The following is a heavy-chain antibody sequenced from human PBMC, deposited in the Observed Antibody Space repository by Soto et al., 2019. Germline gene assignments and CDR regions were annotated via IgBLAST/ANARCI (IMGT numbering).Heavy chain of an antibody. CDR2: MNPNSGNT. J-gene: IGHJ6*02. Sequence: ASVKVSCKASGYTFTSYDINWVRQATGQGLEWMGWMNPNSGNTGYAQKFQGRVTMTRNTSISTAYMELSSLRSEDTAVYYCAVRAARLYYYYYGMDVWGQGTTVTVSS. D-gene: IGHD6-6*01. CDR1: GYTFTSYD. V-gene: IGHV1-8*01. CDR3: AVRAARLYYYYYGMDV.